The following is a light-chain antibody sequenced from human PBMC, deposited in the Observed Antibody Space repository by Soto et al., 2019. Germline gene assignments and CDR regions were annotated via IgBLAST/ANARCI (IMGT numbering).Light chain of an antibody. Sequence: EVVMTQSPAILAVSPGERSTRSCRSSQSVGINVAWYQQKPGQAPRLLIYGASTRATGSPDRFSASGSATEFTLTISSLQSEDFAVYYCQQYNDWPRTFGQGTKVDIK. CDR2: GAS. V-gene: IGKV3-15*01. CDR3: QQYNDWPRT. J-gene: IGKJ1*01. CDR1: QSVGIN.